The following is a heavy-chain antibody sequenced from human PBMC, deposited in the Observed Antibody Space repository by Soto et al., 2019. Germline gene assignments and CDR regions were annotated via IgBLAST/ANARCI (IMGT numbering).Heavy chain of an antibody. Sequence: QLQLQESGPGLVKPSETLSLTCTVSGGSISSSSYYWGWIRQPPGKGLEWIGSIYYSGSTYYNPSLKSRVTISVDTSKNKFSLKLSSVTAADTAVYYCARSPSYYDFWSGSSNFDYWGQGTLVTVSS. D-gene: IGHD3-3*01. J-gene: IGHJ4*02. V-gene: IGHV4-39*01. CDR1: GGSISSSSYY. CDR2: IYYSGST. CDR3: ARSPSYYDFWSGSSNFDY.